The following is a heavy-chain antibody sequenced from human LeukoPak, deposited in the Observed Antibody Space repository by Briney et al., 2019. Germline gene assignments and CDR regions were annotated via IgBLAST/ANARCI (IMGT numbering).Heavy chain of an antibody. CDR1: GYTFTSYG. D-gene: IGHD6-13*01. Sequence: ASVKVSCKASGYTFTSYGMSWVRQAPGQGLEWMGWISAYNSNTNYAQKLQGRVTMTTDTSTSTAYMELRSLRSDDTAVYYCARAGRFLGYSSSWDPGSTQNWGQGTLVTVSS. CDR2: ISAYNSNT. CDR3: ARAGRFLGYSSSWDPGSTQN. V-gene: IGHV1-18*01. J-gene: IGHJ4*02.